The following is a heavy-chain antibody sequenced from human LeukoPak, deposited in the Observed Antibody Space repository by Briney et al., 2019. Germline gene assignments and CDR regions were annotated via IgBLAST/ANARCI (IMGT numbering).Heavy chain of an antibody. V-gene: IGHV4-4*02. CDR2: IYHSGGT. CDR1: GGSITSSNW. J-gene: IGHJ4*02. CDR3: ARGTTVVTGDYFDY. D-gene: IGHD4-23*01. Sequence: PSETLSLTCAVSGGSITSSNWWSWVRQPPGKGLEWIGEIYHSGGTNYNPSLKSRVTISVDKTKNQFSLKLSSVTAADTAVYYCARGTTVVTGDYFDYWGQGTLVTVSS.